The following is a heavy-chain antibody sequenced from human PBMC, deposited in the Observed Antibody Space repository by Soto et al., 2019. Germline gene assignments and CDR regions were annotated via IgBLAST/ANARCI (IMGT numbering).Heavy chain of an antibody. Sequence: SQTLPLTCTVSGGSISSAGYNCSWISQHPGKGLEWIGYIYYSGSTNYNPSLKSRVTISVDTSKNQFSLKLSSVTAADTAVYYCVRGYYDSSSYYYVTWFDPWGQGSLDTVSS. CDR1: GGSISSAGYN. D-gene: IGHD3-22*01. CDR3: VRGYYDSSSYYYVTWFDP. CDR2: IYYSGST. J-gene: IGHJ5*02. V-gene: IGHV4-31*03.